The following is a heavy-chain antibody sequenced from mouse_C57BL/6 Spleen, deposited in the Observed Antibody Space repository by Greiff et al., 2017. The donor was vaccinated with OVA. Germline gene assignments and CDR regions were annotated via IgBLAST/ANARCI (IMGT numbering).Heavy chain of an antibody. CDR2: IDPNSGGT. J-gene: IGHJ3*01. CDR3: AREGGYEGFAY. Sequence: VQLQQPGAEPVKPGASVKLSCKASGYTFTSYWMHWVKQRPGRGLGWIGRIDPNSGGTKYNEKFKSKATLTVDKPSSTAYMQLSSLTSEDSAVYYCAREGGYEGFAYWGQGTLVTVSA. D-gene: IGHD3-2*02. CDR1: GYTFTSYW. V-gene: IGHV1-72*01.